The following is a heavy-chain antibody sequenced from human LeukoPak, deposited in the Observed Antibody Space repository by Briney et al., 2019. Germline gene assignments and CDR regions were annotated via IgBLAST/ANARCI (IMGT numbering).Heavy chain of an antibody. CDR1: GFTFSSYG. V-gene: IGHV3-33*01. J-gene: IGHJ6*02. CDR3: ARAQGYDILTGAEYYYYYYGMDV. D-gene: IGHD3-9*01. Sequence: QAGGSLRLSCAASGFTFSSYGMHWVRQAPGKGLEWVAVIWYDGSNKYYADSVKGRFTISRDNSKNTLYLPINSLRAEDTAVYYCARAQGYDILTGAEYYYYYYGMDVWGQGTTVTVSS. CDR2: IWYDGSNK.